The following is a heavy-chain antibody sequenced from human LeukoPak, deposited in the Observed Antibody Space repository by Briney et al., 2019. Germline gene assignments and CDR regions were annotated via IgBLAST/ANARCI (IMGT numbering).Heavy chain of an antibody. CDR3: ASEITMVRGFSY. CDR2: INPNSGVT. D-gene: IGHD3-10*01. V-gene: IGHV1-2*02. Sequence: ASVKVSFKASGYTVTGYYMNWVRQAPGQGLEWMGWINPNSGVTNYAQKFQGRVTMTRDTSISTAYMELSRLRSDDTAVYYCASEITMVRGFSYWGKGNLVTVSS. J-gene: IGHJ4*02. CDR1: GYTVTGYY.